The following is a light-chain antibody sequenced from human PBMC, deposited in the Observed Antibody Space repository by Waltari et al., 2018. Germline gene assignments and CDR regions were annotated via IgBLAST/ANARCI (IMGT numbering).Light chain of an antibody. V-gene: IGKV4-1*01. CDR3: QQYYNTPLT. CDR1: QSVLYSSNNENY. Sequence: DIVMTQSPDSLAVSLGERATIKCNSRQSVLYSSNNENYLAWYQQKPGQPPKLLIIWASIRESGVPDRFTGSGSGTDFTLTISSLQAEDVAVYYCQQYYNTPLTFGQGTKVEIK. J-gene: IGKJ1*01. CDR2: WAS.